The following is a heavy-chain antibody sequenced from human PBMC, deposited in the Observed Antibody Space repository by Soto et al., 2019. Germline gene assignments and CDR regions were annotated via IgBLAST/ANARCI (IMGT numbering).Heavy chain of an antibody. Sequence: PGGSLRLSCAASGFTFSNYGMHWVRQAPGKGLEWVAVISHDGSNKYYADSVKGRFTISRDRSKNTMYLQMNSLRAEDTAVYYWAKDLYYYDTSGSKSFDYWGQGTLVTVSS. J-gene: IGHJ4*02. V-gene: IGHV3-30*18. CDR3: AKDLYYYDTSGSKSFDY. D-gene: IGHD3-22*01. CDR2: ISHDGSNK. CDR1: GFTFSNYG.